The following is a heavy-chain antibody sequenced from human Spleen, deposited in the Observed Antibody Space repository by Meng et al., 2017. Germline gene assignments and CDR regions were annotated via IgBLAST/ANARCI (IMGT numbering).Heavy chain of an antibody. CDR1: GYTSASYG. J-gene: IGHJ4*02. CDR3: ARSSSAGLRYYFDY. V-gene: IGHV1-18*01. CDR2: ISAYNGNT. Sequence: QVQLWQSGAEGKKPGASVKVSCRASGYTSASYGINWVRQAPGQGLEWMGWISAYNGNTNYAQKLQGRVTMTTDTSTSTAYMELRSLRSDDTAVYYCARSSSAGLRYYFDYWGQGTLVTVSS. D-gene: IGHD4-17*01.